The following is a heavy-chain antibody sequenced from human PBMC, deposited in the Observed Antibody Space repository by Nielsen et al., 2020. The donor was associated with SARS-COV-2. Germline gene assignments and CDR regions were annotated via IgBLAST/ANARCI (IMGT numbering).Heavy chain of an antibody. Sequence: WIRQPPGKGLEWVAVIWYDGSNKYYADSVKGRFTISRDNSKNTLYLQMNSLRAEDTAVYYCTYGSGSPYFDYWGQGTLVTVSS. CDR2: IWYDGSNK. V-gene: IGHV3-33*01. J-gene: IGHJ4*02. CDR3: TYGSGSPYFDY. D-gene: IGHD3-10*01.